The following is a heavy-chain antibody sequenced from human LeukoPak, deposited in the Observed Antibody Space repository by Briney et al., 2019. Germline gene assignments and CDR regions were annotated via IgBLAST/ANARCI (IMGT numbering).Heavy chain of an antibody. Sequence: PGRPLRLSCAASGFTFSSYGMHWVRQAPGKGLEWVAVISYDGSNKYDADSVKGRFTISRDNSKNTLYLQMNKLRVEDTAVYYCAKSSLRGHSLWYFDLWGRGTPVTVSS. J-gene: IGHJ2*01. CDR1: GFTFSSYG. V-gene: IGHV3-30*18. CDR2: ISYDGSNK. D-gene: IGHD3-10*01. CDR3: AKSSLRGHSLWYFDL.